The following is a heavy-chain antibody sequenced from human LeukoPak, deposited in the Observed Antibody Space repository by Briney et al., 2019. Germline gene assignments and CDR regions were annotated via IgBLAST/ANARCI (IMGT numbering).Heavy chain of an antibody. D-gene: IGHD3-10*01. Sequence: SETLSLTCTVSGGSISSYYWSWIRQPAGKGLEWIGRIYTSGSTNYNPSLKSRVTISVDTSKNQFFLKLSSVTAADTAVYYCARVWFGELPDAFDIWGQGTMVTVSS. CDR2: IYTSGST. CDR3: ARVWFGELPDAFDI. V-gene: IGHV4-4*07. CDR1: GGSISSYY. J-gene: IGHJ3*02.